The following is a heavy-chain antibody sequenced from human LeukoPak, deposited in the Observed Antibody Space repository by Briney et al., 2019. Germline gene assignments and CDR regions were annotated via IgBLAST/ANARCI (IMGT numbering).Heavy chain of an antibody. CDR3: VRASSPYNWYFDL. CDR1: GWSFSNHG. J-gene: IGHJ2*01. V-gene: IGHV1-18*01. CDR2: IGADNGDT. D-gene: IGHD4-11*01. Sequence: ASVKVSCKASGWSFSNHGICWVRQAPGQGLEWMGWIGADNGDTHYAQKLQGRVTMTTDTYTNTAYMDLRGLRSDDTAVYYCVRASSPYNWYFDLWGRGTLVTVSS.